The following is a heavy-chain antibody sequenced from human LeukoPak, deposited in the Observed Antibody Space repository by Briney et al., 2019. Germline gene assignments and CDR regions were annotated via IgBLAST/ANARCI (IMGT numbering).Heavy chain of an antibody. V-gene: IGHV4-34*01. J-gene: IGHJ6*02. D-gene: IGHD5-12*01. CDR3: VGSSGSLHGMDV. CDR1: GGSFSGHY. CDR2: INHSGST. Sequence: PSETLSLTCAIIGGSFSGHYWSWIRQPPGKGLEWLGEINHSGSTNYNPSLKSRVTISVDTSKNQFSLKLSSMTAADTAVYYCVGSSGSLHGMDVWGQGTTVTVSS.